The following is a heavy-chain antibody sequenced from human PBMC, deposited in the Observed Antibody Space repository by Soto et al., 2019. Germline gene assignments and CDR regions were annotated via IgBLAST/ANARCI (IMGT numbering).Heavy chain of an antibody. J-gene: IGHJ4*02. CDR1: GFTFSSYA. Sequence: GGSLRLSCAASGFTFSSYAMSWVRQAPGKGLEWVSAISGSGGSTYYADSVKGRFTISRDNSKNTLYLQMNSLRAEDTAVYYCERDYYDSSGYFSHWGQGTLVTVSS. V-gene: IGHV3-23*01. CDR2: ISGSGGST. CDR3: ERDYYDSSGYFSH. D-gene: IGHD3-22*01.